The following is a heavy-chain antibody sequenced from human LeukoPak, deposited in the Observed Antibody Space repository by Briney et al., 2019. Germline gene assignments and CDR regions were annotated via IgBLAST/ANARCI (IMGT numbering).Heavy chain of an antibody. V-gene: IGHV3-21*01. CDR3: ARLRRNSDRSDFFYYYDH. CDR2: VNPVSSYI. Sequence: PGGSLRLSCAASGFTFSDYSMIWVRQAPGNGLEWVASVNPVSSYIYYADSMRGRFTISRDNAKNSLFLQMNSLRAEDTAVYYCARLRRNSDRSDFFYYYDHWGQGTLVTVSS. D-gene: IGHD3-22*01. J-gene: IGHJ4*02. CDR1: GFTFSDYS.